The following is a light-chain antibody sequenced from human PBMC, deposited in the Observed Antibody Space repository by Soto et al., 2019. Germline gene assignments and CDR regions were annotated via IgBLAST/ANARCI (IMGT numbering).Light chain of an antibody. V-gene: IGLV2-14*03. CDR1: SSDIGAYNF. J-gene: IGLJ1*01. Sequence: QSALTQPASVSGSPVQSITISCTGTSSDIGAYNFVSWYQQHPGKAPKLMIYDVSNRPSGVSNRFSGSKSGDTASLTISGLQAEDEADYYCSSYTISAADVFGTGTRSPS. CDR2: DVS. CDR3: SSYTISAADV.